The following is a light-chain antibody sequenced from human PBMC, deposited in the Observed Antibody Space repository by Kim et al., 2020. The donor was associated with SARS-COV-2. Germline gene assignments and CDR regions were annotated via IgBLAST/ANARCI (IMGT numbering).Light chain of an antibody. V-gene: IGKV1-16*01. J-gene: IGKJ2*01. CDR2: GAS. CDR3: QQYARYPVT. CDR1: QDIGNS. Sequence: SASGGDRVTITCRAGQDIGNSLVWFQQKPGKAPKSLISGASTLQSGVPSRFGGSGSETDFSLTISSLQPEDFATYYCQQYARYPVTFGQGTKLEI.